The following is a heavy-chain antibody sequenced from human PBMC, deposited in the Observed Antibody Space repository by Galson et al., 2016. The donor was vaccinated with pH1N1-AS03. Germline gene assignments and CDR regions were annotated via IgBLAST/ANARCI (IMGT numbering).Heavy chain of an antibody. CDR2: LNTGTGDT. J-gene: IGHJ4*02. CDR1: GYSFSSFG. D-gene: IGHD6-19*01. Sequence: SVKVSCKASGYSFSSFGVTWVRQAPGQRPEWMGWLNTGTGDTIYSQKFQDRVTITRDTSASTAYMELSRLRSEDTAVYYCAKVGIEISSGWYGRFDFWGQGTLVTVSS. CDR3: AKVGIEISSGWYGRFDF. V-gene: IGHV1-3*04.